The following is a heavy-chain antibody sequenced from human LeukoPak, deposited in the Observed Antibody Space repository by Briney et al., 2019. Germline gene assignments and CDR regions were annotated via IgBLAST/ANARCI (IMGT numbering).Heavy chain of an antibody. CDR1: GYTFTSYA. J-gene: IGHJ3*02. V-gene: IGHV7-4-1*02. CDR3: ASPYCSGGSCYRKYAFDI. CDR2: INTNTGNP. D-gene: IGHD2-15*01. Sequence: GASVKVSCKASGYTFTSYAMNWVRQAPGQGLEWMGWINTNTGNPTYAQGFTGRFVFSLDTSVSTAYLQISSLKAEDTAVYYCASPYCSGGSCYRKYAFDIWGQGTMVTVSS.